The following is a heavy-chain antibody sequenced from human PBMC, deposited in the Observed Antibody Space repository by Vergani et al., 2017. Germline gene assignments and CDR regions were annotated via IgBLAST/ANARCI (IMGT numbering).Heavy chain of an antibody. J-gene: IGHJ4*02. Sequence: QLHLQESGPGLVKPSETLSLTCTVSGGSITSSSYYWGWIRQPPGKGLEWIGNIYHSGGAYYNPSLKGRVTISVDTSKNQFSLEVTSVTAADTAIYFCARTERFIFRYFHWALWGQGTLVTVSS. CDR2: IYHSGGA. CDR3: ARTERFIFRYFHWAL. V-gene: IGHV4-39*01. CDR1: GGSITSSSYY. D-gene: IGHD3-9*01.